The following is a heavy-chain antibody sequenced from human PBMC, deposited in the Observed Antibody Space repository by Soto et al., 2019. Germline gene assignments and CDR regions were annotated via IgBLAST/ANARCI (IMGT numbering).Heavy chain of an antibody. CDR1: GGSISSSSYY. D-gene: IGHD6-13*01. Sequence: SETLSLTCTVSGGSISSSSYYWGWIRQPPGKGLEWIGCIYYSGSTYYNPSLKSRVTISIDTSKNQFSLKLSSVTAADTAVYYCATQAGIAAAGFDYWGQGTLVTVSS. CDR3: ATQAGIAAAGFDY. J-gene: IGHJ4*02. V-gene: IGHV4-39*01. CDR2: IYYSGST.